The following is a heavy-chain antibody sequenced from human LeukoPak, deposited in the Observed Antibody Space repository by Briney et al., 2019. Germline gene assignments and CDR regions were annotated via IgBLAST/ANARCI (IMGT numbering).Heavy chain of an antibody. CDR3: ARGPPLFDP. J-gene: IGHJ5*02. CDR1: GFTFSSYS. CDR2: ISGSSSVI. Sequence: GGSLRLSCAASGFTFSSYSMNWVRQAPGRGLEWVSYISGSSSVIYYADSVKGRFTISRDNAKNSLYLQMNSLRAEDTAVYYCARGPPLFDPWGQGTLVTVSS. V-gene: IGHV3-48*04.